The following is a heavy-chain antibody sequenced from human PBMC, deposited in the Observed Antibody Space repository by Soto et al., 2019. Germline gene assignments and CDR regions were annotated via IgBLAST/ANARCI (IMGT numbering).Heavy chain of an antibody. D-gene: IGHD4-17*01. J-gene: IGHJ5*01. Sequence: QLQLQESGPGLVKPSETLSLTCTLSGDSIRGSNFYWAWIRQPPGQELEWVGTVYYSGSTYYHPSLKTRASLTVNPSKNQFSLRPSSVTASATGTYFCARHGGTTPFDFWGQGMQVAVSS. CDR2: VYYSGST. CDR3: ARHGGTTPFDF. V-gene: IGHV4-39*01. CDR1: GDSIRGSNFY.